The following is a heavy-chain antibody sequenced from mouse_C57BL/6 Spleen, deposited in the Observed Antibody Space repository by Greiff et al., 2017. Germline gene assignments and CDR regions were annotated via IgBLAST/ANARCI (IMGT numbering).Heavy chain of an antibody. J-gene: IGHJ4*01. CDR2: LYPGDGDT. CDR1: GYAFSSYW. D-gene: IGHD2-4*01. Sequence: QVQLQQSGAELVKPGASVKISCKASGYAFSSYWMNWVKQRPGKGLEWIGQLYPGDGDTNYNGKFKGKATLTADKSSSTAYMQLSSLTSEDSAVYFCARWDYAHAMDYWGQGTSVTVSS. V-gene: IGHV1-80*01. CDR3: ARWDYAHAMDY.